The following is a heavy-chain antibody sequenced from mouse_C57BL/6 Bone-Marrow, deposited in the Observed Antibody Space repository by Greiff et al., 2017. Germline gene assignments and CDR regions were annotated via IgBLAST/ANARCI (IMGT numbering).Heavy chain of an antibody. J-gene: IGHJ2*01. CDR1: GYSITSGYY. D-gene: IGHD1-1*01. CDR2: ISYDGSN. CDR3: ARERPPYYGSRVPDFDY. V-gene: IGHV3-6*01. Sequence: EVKLMESGPGLVKPSQSLSLTCSVTGYSITSGYYWNWIRQFPGNKLEWMGYISYDGSNNYNPSLKHRISITRATSKNQFFLKLNSVTTEDTATYYCARERPPYYGSRVPDFDYWGQGTTLTVAS.